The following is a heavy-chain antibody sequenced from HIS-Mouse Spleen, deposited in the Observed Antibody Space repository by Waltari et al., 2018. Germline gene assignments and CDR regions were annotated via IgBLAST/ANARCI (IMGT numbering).Heavy chain of an antibody. D-gene: IGHD4-17*01. V-gene: IGHV3-53*01. CDR3: ASGPYGDYGDY. CDR2: NYSGGRT. CDR1: GFTVSSNY. J-gene: IGHJ4*02. Sequence: EVQLVESGGGLIQPGGSLRLSCAASGFTVSSNYMSWVRQAPGKGREWVSVNYSGGRTDYADAVKGRFTISRDNSKNTLYLQMNSLRAEDTAVYYCASGPYGDYGDYWGQGTLVTVSS.